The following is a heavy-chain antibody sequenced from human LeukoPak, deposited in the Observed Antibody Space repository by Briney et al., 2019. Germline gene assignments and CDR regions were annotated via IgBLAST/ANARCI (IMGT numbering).Heavy chain of an antibody. Sequence: SETLSLTCTVSGGSISSYYWSWIRQPPGKGLEWIGYIYYSGSTTYNPSLKSRVTISVDTSKNQFSLKLSSVTAADTAVYYCARAAIVGATEDWGQGTLVTVSS. D-gene: IGHD1-26*01. CDR2: IYYSGST. J-gene: IGHJ4*02. V-gene: IGHV4-59*08. CDR1: GGSISSYY. CDR3: ARAAIVGATED.